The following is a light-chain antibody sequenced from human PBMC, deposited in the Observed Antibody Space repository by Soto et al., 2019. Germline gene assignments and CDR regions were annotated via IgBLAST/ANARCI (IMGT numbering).Light chain of an antibody. CDR2: DVN. J-gene: IGLJ2*01. Sequence: QSVLTQPASVSGSPGQSITISCTGTSSYIGGYNYVSWYQQHPGKAPKLMIYDVNNRPSGVSNRFSGSKSGNTASLTISGLQAEDEADYYCSSYTSSSTAVFGGGTKVTVL. CDR1: SSYIGGYNY. CDR3: SSYTSSSTAV. V-gene: IGLV2-14*01.